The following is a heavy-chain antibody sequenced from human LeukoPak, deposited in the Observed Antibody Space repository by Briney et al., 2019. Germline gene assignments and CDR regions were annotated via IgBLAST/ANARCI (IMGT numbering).Heavy chain of an antibody. CDR2: MNPNSGNT. J-gene: IGHJ6*02. Sequence: GASVKVSCKASGYTFTSYDINWVRQATGQGLEWMGWMNPNSGNTGYAQKFQGRVTMTRNTSISTAYMELSSLRSEDTAVYYCARGGYYYGSGSYSHYYYYGMVVWGQGTTVTVSS. V-gene: IGHV1-8*01. CDR1: GYTFTSYD. CDR3: ARGGYYYGSGSYSHYYYYGMVV. D-gene: IGHD3-10*01.